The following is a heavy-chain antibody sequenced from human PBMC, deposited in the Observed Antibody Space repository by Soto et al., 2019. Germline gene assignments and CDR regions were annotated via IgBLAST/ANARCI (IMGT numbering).Heavy chain of an antibody. CDR1: GYTFTGYY. D-gene: IGHD3-22*01. Sequence: GASVKVSCKASGYTFTGYYMHWVRQAPGQGLEWMGWINPNSGGTNYAQKFQGRVTMTRDTSISTAYMELSRLRSDDTAVYYCATMMRGTYYYDSSGYSPLDYWGQGTLVTVSS. CDR2: INPNSGGT. V-gene: IGHV1-2*02. CDR3: ATMMRGTYYYDSSGYSPLDY. J-gene: IGHJ4*02.